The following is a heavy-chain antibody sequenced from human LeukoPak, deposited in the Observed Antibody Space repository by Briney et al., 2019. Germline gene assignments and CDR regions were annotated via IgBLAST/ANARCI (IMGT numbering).Heavy chain of an antibody. Sequence: GGSLRLSCTACGFSFGDYAMSWFRQAPGKGLEWVGLIRGKAYGATTEYAASVKGRFTISRDDSKSIAYLQMNSLKTEDTAVYYCTKSSNYYYYYYMDVWGKGTTVTVSS. CDR2: IRGKAYGATT. CDR1: GFSFGDYA. V-gene: IGHV3-49*03. J-gene: IGHJ6*03. CDR3: TKSSNYYYYYYMDV.